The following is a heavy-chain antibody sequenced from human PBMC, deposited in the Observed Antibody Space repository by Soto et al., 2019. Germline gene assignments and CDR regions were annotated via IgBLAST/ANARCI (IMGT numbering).Heavy chain of an antibody. J-gene: IGHJ4*02. Sequence: QVQLQQWGAGLLKPSETLPLTCAVYGGSFSGYCWSWIRQPPGKGLEWIGDINHSGRTNYNPSHKSGVTISVDTSKNQFSLKLSSVTAADTAVYYCARLRCLQLRYFDYWGQGTLVTVSS. CDR2: INHSGRT. CDR1: GGSFSGYC. D-gene: IGHD5-12*01. V-gene: IGHV4-34*01. CDR3: ARLRCLQLRYFDY.